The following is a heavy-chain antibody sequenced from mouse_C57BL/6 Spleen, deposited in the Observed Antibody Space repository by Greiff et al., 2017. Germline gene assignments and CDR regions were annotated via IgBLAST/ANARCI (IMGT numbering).Heavy chain of an antibody. CDR3: ARLTTVVVDY. J-gene: IGHJ2*01. Sequence: QVQLQQSGAELVMPGASVKLSCKASGYTFTSYWMHWVKQRPGQGLEWIGEIDPSDSYTNYNQKFKGKSTLTVDKSSSTAYMQLSSLTSEDSAVYYCARLTTVVVDYWGQGTTLTVSS. V-gene: IGHV1-69*01. D-gene: IGHD1-1*01. CDR2: IDPSDSYT. CDR1: GYTFTSYW.